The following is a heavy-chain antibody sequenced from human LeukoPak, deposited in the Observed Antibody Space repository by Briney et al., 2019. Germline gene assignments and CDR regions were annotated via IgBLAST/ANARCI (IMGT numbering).Heavy chain of an antibody. Sequence: GGSLRLSCAASGFPFSSYWMSWVRQAPGKGPEWVANIKQDGSVKQYMDSVKGRFTISRDNAKNSVYLQLSSLRAEDTAVYYCAREDSTSWFSRAVYYYYYMDVWGKGTTVTVSS. CDR2: IKQDGSVK. D-gene: IGHD6-13*01. CDR1: GFPFSSYW. CDR3: AREDSTSWFSRAVYYYYYMDV. J-gene: IGHJ6*03. V-gene: IGHV3-7*01.